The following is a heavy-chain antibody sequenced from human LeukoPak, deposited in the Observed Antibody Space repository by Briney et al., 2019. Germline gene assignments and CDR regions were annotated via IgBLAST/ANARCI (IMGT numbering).Heavy chain of an antibody. CDR2: ISGSGGST. D-gene: IGHD3-10*01. J-gene: IGHJ4*02. CDR1: GFTFSSYA. V-gene: IGHV3-23*01. CDR3: ARGWTTPYGSGSLDY. Sequence: GGSLRLSCAASGFTFSSYAMSWVRQAPGKGLEWVSAISGSGGSTYYADPVKGRFTISRDNSKNTLYLQMNSLRAEDTAVYYCARGWTTPYGSGSLDYWGQGTLVTVSS.